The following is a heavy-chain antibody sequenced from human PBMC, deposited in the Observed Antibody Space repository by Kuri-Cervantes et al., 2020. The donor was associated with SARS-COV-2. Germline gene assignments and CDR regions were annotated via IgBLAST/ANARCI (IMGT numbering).Heavy chain of an antibody. CDR2: ITHRGDT. CDR1: GFTFSSNA. CDR3: ARGPGYNGYYYMDV. J-gene: IGHJ6*03. V-gene: IGHV4-34*01. Sequence: GSLRLSCAASGFTFSSNAMSWIRQPPGKGLERIGEITHRGDTIYNMSLKSRVTISVDTSKKQFSLDLRSVTAADTAIYYCARGPGYNGYYYMDVWGNGTTVTVSS. D-gene: IGHD5-24*01.